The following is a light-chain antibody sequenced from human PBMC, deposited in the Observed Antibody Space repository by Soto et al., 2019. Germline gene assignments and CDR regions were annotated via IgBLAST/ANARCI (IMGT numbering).Light chain of an antibody. V-gene: IGLV3-21*04. CDR2: YDS. J-gene: IGLJ3*02. CDR1: NIGSKS. CDR3: QVWDSSSDHRV. Sequence: SYELTQPPSVSVAPGKTARVTCGGNNIGSKSGHWYQQKPGQAPVLVIYYDSDRPSGIPERFSGSNSGNTATLTISRVEAGDEADYYCQVWDSSSDHRVFGGGTKRTVL.